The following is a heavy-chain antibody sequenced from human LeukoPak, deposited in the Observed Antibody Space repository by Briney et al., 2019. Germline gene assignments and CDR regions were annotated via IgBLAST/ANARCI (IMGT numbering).Heavy chain of an antibody. CDR1: GGTFSSYA. V-gene: IGHV1-18*01. CDR2: ISAYNGNT. CDR3: ARTLAEEDYFDY. Sequence: GASVKVSCKASGGTFSSYAISWVRQAPGQGLEWMGWISAYNGNTNYAQKLQGRVTMTTDTSTSTAYMELRSLRSDDTAVYYCARTLAEEDYFDYWGQGTLVTVSS. D-gene: IGHD6-13*01. J-gene: IGHJ4*02.